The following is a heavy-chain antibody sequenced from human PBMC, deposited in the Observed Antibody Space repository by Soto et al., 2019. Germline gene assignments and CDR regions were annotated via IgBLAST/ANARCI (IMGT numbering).Heavy chain of an antibody. V-gene: IGHV3-53*01. CDR3: AGWVRTFY. CDR2: IYSGGST. D-gene: IGHD1-1*01. J-gene: IGHJ4*02. CDR1: DFTVSSNY. Sequence: EVQLVESGGGLIQPGGSLRLSCAASDFTVSSNYMSWVRQAPGKGLEWVSVIYSGGSTYYADSVKVRFTIARNNSKNTLYLQMSSLRAEDTAVYCCAGWVRTFYWGQGTRVTVSS.